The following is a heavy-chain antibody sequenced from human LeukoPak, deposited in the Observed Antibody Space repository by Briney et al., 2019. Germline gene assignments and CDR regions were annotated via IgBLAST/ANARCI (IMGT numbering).Heavy chain of an antibody. D-gene: IGHD4-23*01. V-gene: IGHV3-30*18. J-gene: IGHJ4*02. CDR2: ISYDGSNK. CDR3: AKDVTPLPSVLGYYFDY. CDR1: GFTFSSYG. Sequence: GGSLRLSCAASGFTFSSYGMHWVRQAPGKGLEWVAVISYDGSNKYYADSVKGRFTISRDNSKNTLYLQMNSLRAEDTAVYYCAKDVTPLPSVLGYYFDYWGQGTLVAVSS.